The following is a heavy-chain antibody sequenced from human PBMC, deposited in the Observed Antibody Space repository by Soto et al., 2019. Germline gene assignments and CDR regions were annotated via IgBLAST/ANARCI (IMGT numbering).Heavy chain of an antibody. CDR1: GYSFASYW. CDR2: IYPGDSDT. Sequence: GESLKISCKGSGYSFASYWIGWVRQMPGKGLEWMGIIYPGDSDTRYSPSFQGQVTISADKSISTAYLQWNSLKASDTAMYYCARPNCISTSCYSEYWGQGTLVTGSS. D-gene: IGHD2-2*01. V-gene: IGHV5-51*01. CDR3: ARPNCISTSCYSEY. J-gene: IGHJ4*02.